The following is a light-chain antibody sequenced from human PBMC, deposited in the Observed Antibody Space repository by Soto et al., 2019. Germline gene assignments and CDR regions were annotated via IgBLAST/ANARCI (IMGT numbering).Light chain of an antibody. Sequence: IQMTQSPSSVSASVGDRVTITCRASQHISNYLAWYQQKPGEAPKVLIYGAFTLQTGVASRFSGSGSGTDFILTIRSLQPEDFATYYCQQTNSFPLTFGGGTKVEIK. J-gene: IGKJ4*01. V-gene: IGKV1D-12*01. CDR2: GAF. CDR1: QHISNY. CDR3: QQTNSFPLT.